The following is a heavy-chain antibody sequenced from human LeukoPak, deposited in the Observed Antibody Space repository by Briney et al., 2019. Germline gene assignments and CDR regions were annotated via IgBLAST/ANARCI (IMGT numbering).Heavy chain of an antibody. J-gene: IGHJ3*02. V-gene: IGHV3-7*01. Sequence: GGSLRLSCAASGFTFSSYWMSWVRQAPGKGLEWVANIKQDGSEKYYVDSVKGRFTISRDNAKNSLYLQMNSLRAEDTAVYHCARGGTFGGYYYTDAFDIWGQGTMVTVSS. CDR1: GFTFSSYW. CDR3: ARGGTFGGYYYTDAFDI. CDR2: IKQDGSEK. D-gene: IGHD3-22*01.